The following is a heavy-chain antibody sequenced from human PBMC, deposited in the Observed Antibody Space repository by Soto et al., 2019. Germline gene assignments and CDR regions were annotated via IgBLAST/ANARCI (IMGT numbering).Heavy chain of an antibody. D-gene: IGHD2-21*02. CDR3: AEEDWGGDCQPTVIDY. J-gene: IGHJ4*02. CDR1: GGTFSSYA. Sequence: SVKVSCKASGGTFSSYAISWVRQAPGQGLEWMGGIIPIFGTANYAQKFQGRVTITADESTSTAYMELSSLRSEDTAVYYCAEEDWGGDCQPTVIDYWGQGTLVTVSS. CDR2: IIPIFGTA. V-gene: IGHV1-69*13.